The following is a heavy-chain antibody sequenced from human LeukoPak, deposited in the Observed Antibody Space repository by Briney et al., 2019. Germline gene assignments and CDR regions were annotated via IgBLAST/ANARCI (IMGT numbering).Heavy chain of an antibody. Sequence: GGSLRLSCAASGFTFSSYWMSWVRQAPGKGPEWVSGIGPSGDKTYYADSVKGRFTISRDNSENTVYLQMNSLRVEDTAVYYCAKDIDWLAFEDWGQGTLVTVSS. CDR2: IGPSGDKT. V-gene: IGHV3-23*01. CDR1: GFTFSSYW. J-gene: IGHJ4*02. CDR3: AKDIDWLAFED. D-gene: IGHD6-19*01.